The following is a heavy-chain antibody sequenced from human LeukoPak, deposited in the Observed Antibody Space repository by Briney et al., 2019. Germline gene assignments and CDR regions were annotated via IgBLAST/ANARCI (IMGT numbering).Heavy chain of an antibody. CDR2: IYYSGST. V-gene: IGHV4-61*01. CDR3: ARGDILTD. CDR1: GYSISSGYY. J-gene: IGHJ4*02. D-gene: IGHD3-9*01. Sequence: SETLSLTCTVSGYSISSGYYWSWIRQPPGKGLEWIGYIYYSGSTNYNPSLKSRVTISVDTSKNQFSLKLSSVTAADTAVYYCARGDILTDWGQGTLVTVSS.